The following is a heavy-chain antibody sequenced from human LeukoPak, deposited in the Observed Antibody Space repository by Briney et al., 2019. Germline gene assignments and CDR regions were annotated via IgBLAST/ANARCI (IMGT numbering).Heavy chain of an antibody. D-gene: IGHD3-22*01. CDR3: ARAIWESTGYYFDY. V-gene: IGHV3-7*01. J-gene: IGHJ4*02. CDR2: IKQDGSEK. CDR1: GFTFSNYW. Sequence: PGGSLRLSCAASGFTFSNYWMSWVRQAPGKGLEWVADIKQDGSEKYYVDSVKGRFTISRDNAKNSLYLQMNSLRAEDTAVYYCARAIWESTGYYFDYWGQGTLVTVSS.